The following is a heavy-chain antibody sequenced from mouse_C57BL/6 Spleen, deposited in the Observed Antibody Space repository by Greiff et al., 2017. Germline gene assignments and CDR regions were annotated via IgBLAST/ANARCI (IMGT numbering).Heavy chain of an antibody. Sequence: DVQLVESGPGLVKPSQSLSLTCSVTGYSIPSGYYWNWIRQFPGNQLEWMGYISYDGSNNYHPSLKNRISITRDTSKNQFFLKLNSVTTEDTATYYCAREGRYYAMDYWGQGTSVTVSS. D-gene: IGHD3-3*01. CDR2: ISYDGSN. CDR1: GYSIPSGYY. J-gene: IGHJ4*01. CDR3: AREGRYYAMDY. V-gene: IGHV3-6*01.